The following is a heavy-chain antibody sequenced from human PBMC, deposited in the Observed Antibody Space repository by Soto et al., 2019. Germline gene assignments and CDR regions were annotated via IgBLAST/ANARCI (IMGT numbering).Heavy chain of an antibody. CDR3: ARVPGSWYYYYMDV. D-gene: IGHD6-13*01. Sequence: QVQLVQSGAEVKKPGASVKVSCKASGYTFTSYEINWVRQATGQGLEGMGWMNPNSVNTGYAQKFQGRVTMTRNTSISTAYMELSSLRSEDTAVYYCARVPGSWYYYYMDVWGKGTTVTVSS. CDR1: GYTFTSYE. J-gene: IGHJ6*03. V-gene: IGHV1-8*01. CDR2: MNPNSVNT.